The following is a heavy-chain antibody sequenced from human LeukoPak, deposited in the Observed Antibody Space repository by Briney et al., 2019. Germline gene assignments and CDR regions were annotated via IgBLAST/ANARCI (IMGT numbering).Heavy chain of an antibody. CDR1: GGSVSSGSYY. J-gene: IGHJ3*02. CDR3: AREGAFDI. CDR2: IYYSGST. Sequence: SETLSLTCTLSGGSVSSGSYYWSWIRQPPGKGLEWIGYIYYSGSTNYNPSLKSRVTISVDTSKNQFSLKLSSVTAADTAVYYCAREGAFDIWGQGTMVTVSS. V-gene: IGHV4-61*01.